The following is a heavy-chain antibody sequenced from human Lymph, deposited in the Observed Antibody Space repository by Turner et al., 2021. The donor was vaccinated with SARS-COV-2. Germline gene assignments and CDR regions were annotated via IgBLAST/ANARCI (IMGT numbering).Heavy chain of an antibody. V-gene: IGHV1-69*10. J-gene: IGHJ5*02. D-gene: IGHD2-2*01. CDR1: GGTFSSYA. CDR2: IIPILAIA. Sequence: QVQLVQSGAEWKKPGSSVKFPCKASGGTFSSYAITWVRQAPGQGLEWMGGIIPILAIANYAQKFQGRVTITADKSTSTAYMELSSLRSEDTAVYYCARDSPYCSSTSCYDPWGQGTLVTVSS. CDR3: ARDSPYCSSTSCYDP.